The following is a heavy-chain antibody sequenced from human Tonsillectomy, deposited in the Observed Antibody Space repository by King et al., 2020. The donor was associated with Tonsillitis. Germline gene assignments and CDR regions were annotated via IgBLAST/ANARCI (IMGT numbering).Heavy chain of an antibody. CDR1: GFSFSSNG. V-gene: IGHV3-33*05. Sequence: VQLVESGGGVVQPGRSLSLSCAASGFSFSSNGMHWVRQAPGKGLEWVAVISFDGSNKNYADSVKGRFTISRDNSNNTLFLHMNSLRVEDTAVYYCARERLYSSGWGIDYWGQGALLSVSS. CDR2: ISFDGSNK. CDR3: ARERLYSSGWGIDY. D-gene: IGHD6-19*01. J-gene: IGHJ4*02.